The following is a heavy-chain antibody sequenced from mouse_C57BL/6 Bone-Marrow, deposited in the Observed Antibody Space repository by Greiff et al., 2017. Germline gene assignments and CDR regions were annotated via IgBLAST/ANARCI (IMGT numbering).Heavy chain of an antibody. CDR2: ISSGGSYT. CDR3: ARHVTSPLYYFDY. CDR1: GFTFSSYG. Sequence: EVKLVESGGDLVKPGGSLKLSCAASGFTFSSYGMSWVRQTPDKRLEWVATISSGGSYTYYPDSVKGRFTISRENAKNPLYLQMSSLKSEDTAMYYCARHVTSPLYYFDYWGQGTTLTVSS. J-gene: IGHJ2*01. D-gene: IGHD2-13*01. V-gene: IGHV5-6*01.